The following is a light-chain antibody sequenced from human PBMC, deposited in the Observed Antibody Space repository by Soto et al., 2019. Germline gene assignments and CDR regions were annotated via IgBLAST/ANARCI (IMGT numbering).Light chain of an antibody. CDR3: QHYNSYSEA. CDR2: KAS. V-gene: IGKV1-5*03. Sequence: IRMTQSASTLSASVGNSVTIVCRASQTISSWLAWYQQKLGKAPKLLIYKASTLKSGVPSRFSGSGYGTEFTLTISSLQTDDFATYYCQHYNSYSEAFGQGTKVDIK. CDR1: QTISSW. J-gene: IGKJ1*01.